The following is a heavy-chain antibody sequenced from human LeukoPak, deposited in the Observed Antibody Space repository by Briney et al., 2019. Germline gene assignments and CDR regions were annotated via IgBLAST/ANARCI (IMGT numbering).Heavy chain of an antibody. D-gene: IGHD6-19*01. CDR3: LRALAATVGQWYFDY. J-gene: IGHJ4*02. CDR1: GFSFGDYP. V-gene: IGHV3-49*04. Sequence: GRSLRLSCTGSGFSFGDYPMSWVRQAPGKGLERLGFITSKGYGETVEYAASVRGRFTISRDDSNSIAYLQLNNLQTDDTAVYYCLRALAATVGQWYFDYSGQGTLVTVSS. CDR2: ITSKGYGETV.